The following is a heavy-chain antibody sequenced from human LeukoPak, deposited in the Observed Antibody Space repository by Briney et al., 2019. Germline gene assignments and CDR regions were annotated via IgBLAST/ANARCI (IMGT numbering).Heavy chain of an antibody. V-gene: IGHV4-39*07. CDR2: IYYSGRT. CDR1: GDSISSSSYY. CDR3: AREPYYSSSRQYNWFDP. Sequence: SETLSLTCTVSGDSISSSSYYWGWIRQPPGKGLEWIGSIYYSGRTYYNPSLKSRVTISVDTSKNQFSLKLSSVTAADTAVYYCAREPYYSSSRQYNWFDPWGQGTLVTVSS. D-gene: IGHD6-13*01. J-gene: IGHJ5*02.